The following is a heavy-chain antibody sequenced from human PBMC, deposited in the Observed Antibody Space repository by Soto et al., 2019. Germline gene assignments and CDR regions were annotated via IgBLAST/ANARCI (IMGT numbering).Heavy chain of an antibody. CDR1: VFTLSDHY. Sequence: GSLRLSCAASVFTLSDHYMSWMRQAPGKGLEWIGYSSNSGSFTRYADSVKGRFSISRDNAKSSLYLQISSLRGDDTATYYCVKSGDNYNLLDYWGQGTPVTVSS. CDR3: VKSGDNYNLLDY. D-gene: IGHD1-1*01. CDR2: SSNSGSFT. V-gene: IGHV3-11*06. J-gene: IGHJ4*02.